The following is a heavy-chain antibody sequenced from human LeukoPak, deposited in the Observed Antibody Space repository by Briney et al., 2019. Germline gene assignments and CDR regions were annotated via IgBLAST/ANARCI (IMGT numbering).Heavy chain of an antibody. V-gene: IGHV4-39*07. CDR1: GGSISSSSYY. D-gene: IGHD3-22*01. CDR3: ARVTGYVIEDYFDY. J-gene: IGHJ4*02. CDR2: IYYSGST. Sequence: SETLSLTCTVSGGSISSSSYYWGWIRQPPGKGLEWIGSIYYSGSTDYNPSLKSRVTISVETSKNQFSLKLSSVTAADTAVYYCARVTGYVIEDYFDYWGQGTLVTVSS.